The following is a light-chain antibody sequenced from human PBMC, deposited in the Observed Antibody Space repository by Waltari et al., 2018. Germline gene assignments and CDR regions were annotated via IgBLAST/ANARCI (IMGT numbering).Light chain of an antibody. CDR2: AAS. Sequence: DIHMTQSPSSLSAPVGARVTITCRASKSISSYLNWYQQNPGKAPKLLIYAASSLQSGVPSRFSGSGSGTDFTLTISRLQPEDFATYYCQQSYSTLWTFGQGTKVEIK. CDR1: KSISSY. CDR3: QQSYSTLWT. J-gene: IGKJ1*01. V-gene: IGKV1-39*01.